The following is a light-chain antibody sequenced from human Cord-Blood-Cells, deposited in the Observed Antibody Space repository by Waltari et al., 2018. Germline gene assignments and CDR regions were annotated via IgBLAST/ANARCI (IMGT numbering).Light chain of an antibody. CDR3: QVWDSSSDHFVV. CDR2: YDS. J-gene: IGLJ2*01. CDR1: NIGSKS. V-gene: IGLV3-21*04. Sequence: SYMLTQPPSVSVAPGKTARITCGGNNIGSKSVHWYQQKPGQAPVLVIYYDSDRPSGIPERFSGSNSGNTATLTISRVEAGDEADYYCQVWDSSSDHFVVFGGGTKLTVL.